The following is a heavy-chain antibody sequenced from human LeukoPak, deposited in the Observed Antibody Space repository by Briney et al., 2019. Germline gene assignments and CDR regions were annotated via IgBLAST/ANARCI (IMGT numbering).Heavy chain of an antibody. CDR3: TNSIAARPFRYYYYGMDV. V-gene: IGHV3-15*01. Sequence: GGSLRLSCAASGFTFSNAWMSWVRQAPGKGLEWVGRIKSKTDGGTTDYAAPVKGRFTISRDDSKNTLYLQMNSLKTEDTAVYYCTNSIAARPFRYYYYGMDVWGQGTTVTVSS. CDR1: GFTFSNAW. D-gene: IGHD6-6*01. CDR2: IKSKTDGGTT. J-gene: IGHJ6*02.